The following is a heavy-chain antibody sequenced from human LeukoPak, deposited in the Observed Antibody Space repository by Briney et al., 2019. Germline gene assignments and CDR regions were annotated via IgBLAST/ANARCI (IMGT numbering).Heavy chain of an antibody. Sequence: GASVKVSCKASGYTFTSYGISWVRQAPGQGLEWMGWISAYNGNTNYAQKLQGRVTMTTDTSTSTAYMELRSLRSDDTAVYYCARGRDSSGYYESWFDPWGQGTLVTVSS. V-gene: IGHV1-18*01. CDR3: ARGRDSSGYYESWFDP. CDR1: GYTFTSYG. D-gene: IGHD3-22*01. CDR2: ISAYNGNT. J-gene: IGHJ5*02.